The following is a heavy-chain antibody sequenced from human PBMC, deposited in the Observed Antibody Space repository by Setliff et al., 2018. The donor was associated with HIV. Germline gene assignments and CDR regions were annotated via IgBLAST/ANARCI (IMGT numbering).Heavy chain of an antibody. CDR1: GFTFSTYW. CDR3: GSHYYDSSGFYTVGC. D-gene: IGHD3-22*01. Sequence: GGSLRLSCGASGFTFSTYWMHWVRQVPGKGLVWVSRLNTDGSRTDYADSVKGRFTISRDNAKNTVYLQMNSLRAEDTAVYYCGSHYYDSSGFYTVGCWGQGTLVTVSS. J-gene: IGHJ4*02. CDR2: LNTDGSRT. V-gene: IGHV3-74*01.